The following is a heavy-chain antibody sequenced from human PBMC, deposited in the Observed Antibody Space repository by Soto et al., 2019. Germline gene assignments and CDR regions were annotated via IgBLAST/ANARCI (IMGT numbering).Heavy chain of an antibody. CDR2: IYSGGNP. J-gene: IGHJ4*02. V-gene: IGHV3-53*01. CDR1: GFSVGGNY. D-gene: IGHD2-21*01. CDR3: ARGPNSDC. Sequence: PAGSLRLSCAASGFSVGGNYMSWVRQAPGKGLELVSLIYSGGNPFYADSMKGRFTLSRDNSNNMLYLQMDSLRAEDTAVYYCARGPNSDCWGQGTLVTVSS.